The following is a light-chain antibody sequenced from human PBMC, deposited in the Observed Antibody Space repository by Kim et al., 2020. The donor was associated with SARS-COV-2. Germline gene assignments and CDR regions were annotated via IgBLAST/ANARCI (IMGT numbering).Light chain of an antibody. CDR2: QDK. Sequence: SPGQPASITCSGDKLGDKYVCWYQQKPGQSPVLVIYQDKKRPSGIPERFSGSNSGNTATLTVSGAQAMDEADYYCQSWDSSTYVVFGGGTQLTVL. J-gene: IGLJ2*01. CDR3: QSWDSSTYVV. V-gene: IGLV3-1*01. CDR1: KLGDKY.